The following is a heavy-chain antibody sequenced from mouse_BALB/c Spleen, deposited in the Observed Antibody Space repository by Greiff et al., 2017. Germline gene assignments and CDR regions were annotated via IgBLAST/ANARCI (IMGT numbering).Heavy chain of an antibody. D-gene: IGHD1-1*01. J-gene: IGHJ2*01. CDR2: INPGSGYT. CDR1: GYTFTSYT. V-gene: IGHV1-4*01. Sequence: QVQLKESGADLVRPGASVKMSCKASGYTFTSYTMHWVNQRPGQGLEWIGYINPGSGYTKYKQKFKDKATLTADKSSSTAYMQLSSLTSEDSAVYSCARIATVVFDYWGQGTTVTVSS. CDR3: ARIATVVFDY.